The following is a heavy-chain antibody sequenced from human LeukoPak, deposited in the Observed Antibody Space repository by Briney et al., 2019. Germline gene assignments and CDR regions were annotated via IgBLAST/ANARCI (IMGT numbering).Heavy chain of an antibody. D-gene: IGHD5-12*01. CDR2: INHSGST. CDR1: GGSFSGYY. V-gene: IGHV4-34*01. Sequence: SETLSLIRAVYGGSFSGYYWSWIRQPPGKGLEWIGEINHSGSTNYNPPLKSRVTISVDTSKNQFSLKLSSVTAADTAVYYCASGYGGYAGYWGQGTLVTVSS. CDR3: ASGYGGYAGY. J-gene: IGHJ4*02.